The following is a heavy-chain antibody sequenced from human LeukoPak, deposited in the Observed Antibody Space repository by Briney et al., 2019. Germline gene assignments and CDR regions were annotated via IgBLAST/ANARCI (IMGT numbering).Heavy chain of an antibody. CDR2: ISWNSGSI. CDR3: AKAPGAIYYYYMDV. Sequence: GRSLRLSCAASGSTFDDYAMHWVRQAPGKGLEWVSGISWNSGSIGYADSVKGRFTISRDNAKNSLYLQMNSLRAEDTALYYCAKAPGAIYYYYMDVWGKGTTVTVSS. D-gene: IGHD1-26*01. V-gene: IGHV3-9*01. J-gene: IGHJ6*03. CDR1: GSTFDDYA.